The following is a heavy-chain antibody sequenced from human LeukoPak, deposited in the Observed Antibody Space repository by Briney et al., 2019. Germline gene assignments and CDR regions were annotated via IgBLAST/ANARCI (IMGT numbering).Heavy chain of an antibody. Sequence: GGSLRLSCAASGFSFSDYSMTWVRQAPGKALEWVSSISGNSFHIFYADSVKGRFTISRDNAKKSLYLQMNSLRAEDTAVYYCARGNIKFDYWGQGTLVTVSS. V-gene: IGHV3-21*01. CDR1: GFSFSDYS. CDR3: ARGNIKFDY. J-gene: IGHJ4*02. CDR2: ISGNSFHI.